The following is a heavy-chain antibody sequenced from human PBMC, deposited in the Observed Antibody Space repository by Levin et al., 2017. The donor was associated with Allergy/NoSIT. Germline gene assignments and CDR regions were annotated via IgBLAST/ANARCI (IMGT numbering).Heavy chain of an antibody. CDR1: GFSLGSDW. V-gene: IGHV3-7*01. J-gene: IGHJ3*02. Sequence: TGGSLRLSCAASGFSLGSDWMSWVRQAPGKGLEWVASMNQDGSEKYYVDSVKGRFTMSRDNAKNSVSLQMDSLRAEDTAVYYCARDPYESYYGALDIWGQGTMVTVSS. CDR3: ARDPYESYYGALDI. CDR2: MNQDGSEK. D-gene: IGHD3-10*01.